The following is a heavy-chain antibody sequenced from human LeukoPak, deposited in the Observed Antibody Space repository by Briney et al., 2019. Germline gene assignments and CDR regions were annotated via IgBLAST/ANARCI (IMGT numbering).Heavy chain of an antibody. CDR1: GGSISSDIYY. V-gene: IGHV4-61*02. CDR3: AGTRRYCSGGSCYNRFDP. D-gene: IGHD2-15*01. J-gene: IGHJ5*02. Sequence: SETLSLTCTVSGGSISSDIYYWSWIRQPAGKGLEWIGRIYASGNSNYNASLKSRVTISIDTSKNQFSLRLNSVIATDTAVYYCAGTRRYCSGGSCYNRFDPWGQGILVTVSS. CDR2: IYASGNS.